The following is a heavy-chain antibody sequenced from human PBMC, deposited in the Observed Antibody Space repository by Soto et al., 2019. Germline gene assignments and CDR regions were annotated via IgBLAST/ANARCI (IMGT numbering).Heavy chain of an antibody. Sequence: GGSLRLSCAASGFTFSSYSMNWVRQAPGKGLEWVSSISSSSSYIYYADSVKGRFTISRDNAKNSLYLQMNSLRAEDTAVYYCARDGQLPEIDYYYGMDVWGQGTTVTVSS. J-gene: IGHJ6*02. D-gene: IGHD2-2*01. CDR1: GFTFSSYS. CDR3: ARDGQLPEIDYYYGMDV. V-gene: IGHV3-21*01. CDR2: ISSSSSYI.